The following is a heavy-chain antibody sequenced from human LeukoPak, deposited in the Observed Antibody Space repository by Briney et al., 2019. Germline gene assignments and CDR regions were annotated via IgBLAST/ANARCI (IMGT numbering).Heavy chain of an antibody. V-gene: IGHV4-4*02. Sequence: PSETLSLTCAVSGDSINSNNWWSWVRQSPGKGLEWIGDIYHSGTSNYNPSLRSRVTISVDKSKNQFSLRLNSVTAADTAAYYCARVTVVRGVLLTMVDWLDPWGQGTLVTVSS. J-gene: IGHJ5*02. D-gene: IGHD3-10*01. CDR2: IYHSGTS. CDR1: GDSINSNNW. CDR3: ARVTVVRGVLLTMVDWLDP.